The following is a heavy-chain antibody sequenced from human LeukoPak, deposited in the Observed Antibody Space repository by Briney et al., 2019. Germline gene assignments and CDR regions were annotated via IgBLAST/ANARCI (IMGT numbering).Heavy chain of an antibody. CDR2: ISGSGGST. Sequence: GGSLRLSCAASGFTFSSYGMCWVRQAPGKGLEWVSAISGSGGSTYYADSVKGRFTVSRDNAKNSLYLQMNSLRAEDTAIYYCARDLGSYSSGWYMGFDYWGQGTLVTVSS. V-gene: IGHV3-23*01. J-gene: IGHJ4*02. D-gene: IGHD6-19*01. CDR3: ARDLGSYSSGWYMGFDY. CDR1: GFTFSSYG.